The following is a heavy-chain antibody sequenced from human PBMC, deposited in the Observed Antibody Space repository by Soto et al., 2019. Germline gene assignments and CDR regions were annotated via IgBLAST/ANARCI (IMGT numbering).Heavy chain of an antibody. V-gene: IGHV3-73*01. J-gene: IGHJ6*03. Sequence: EVQLVESGGGLVQPGGSLKLSCAASGFTFSDSAMHWVRQASGKGLEWVGRIRSKPNTDATAYAASVKGRFTISRDDSKNTAYLQMNSRKPEDTAVYYCTRHVDCSGGSCYSGYYYYMDVWGKGTTVTVSS. CDR3: TRHVDCSGGSCYSGYYYYMDV. CDR2: IRSKPNTDAT. CDR1: GFTFSDSA. D-gene: IGHD2-15*01.